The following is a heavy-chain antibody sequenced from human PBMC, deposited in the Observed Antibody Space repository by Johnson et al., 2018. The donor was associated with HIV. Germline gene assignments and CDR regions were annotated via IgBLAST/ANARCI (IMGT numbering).Heavy chain of an antibody. V-gene: IGHV3-11*04. Sequence: QVQLVESGGGLVKPGGSLRLSCAASGFTFSDYYMSWIRQAPGKGLEWVSYISSSGNTVYYADSVKGRFTISRDNAKNSLYLQMIILTAEDTAVYYCARAPEVRGIDAFDSWGQGTMVTVS. D-gene: IGHD3-10*01. CDR2: ISSSGNTV. J-gene: IGHJ3*02. CDR1: GFTFSDYY. CDR3: ARAPEVRGIDAFDS.